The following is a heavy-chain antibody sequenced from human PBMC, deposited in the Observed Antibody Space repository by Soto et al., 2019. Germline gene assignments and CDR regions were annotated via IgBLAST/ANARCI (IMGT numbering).Heavy chain of an antibody. CDR3: AKPGPPPVDYYDSSGYAWPLSRQKDAFDI. J-gene: IGHJ3*02. CDR1: GFTFSSYG. V-gene: IGHV3-30*18. D-gene: IGHD3-22*01. Sequence: GGSLRLSCAASGFTFSSYGMHWVRQAPGKGLEWVAVISYDGSNKYYADSVKGRFTISRDNSKNTLYLQMNSLRAEDTAVYYCAKPGPPPVDYYDSSGYAWPLSRQKDAFDIWGQGTMVTVSS. CDR2: ISYDGSNK.